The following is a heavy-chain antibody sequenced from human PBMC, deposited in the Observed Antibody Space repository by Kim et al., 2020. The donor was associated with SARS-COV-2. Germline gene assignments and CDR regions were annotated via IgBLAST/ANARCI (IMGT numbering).Heavy chain of an antibody. D-gene: IGHD2-15*01. J-gene: IGHJ6*02. CDR2: INPSGGST. Sequence: ASVKVSCKASGYTFTSYYMHWVRQAPGQGLEWMGIINPSGGSTSYAQKFQGRVTMTRDTSTSTVHMELSSLRSEDTAVYYCARDRVVVVVADMGSYYYYGMDVWGQGTTVTVSS. CDR1: GYTFTSYY. V-gene: IGHV1-46*01. CDR3: ARDRVVVVVADMGSYYYYGMDV.